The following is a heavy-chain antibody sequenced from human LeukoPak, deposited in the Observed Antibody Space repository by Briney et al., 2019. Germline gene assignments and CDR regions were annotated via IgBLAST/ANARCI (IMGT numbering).Heavy chain of an antibody. V-gene: IGHV4-4*07. CDR3: ARTSARGAQFDY. CDR2: IYASGST. Sequence: SETLSLTCTVSGGSISNYYWSWIRQPAGMGLEWIGRIYASGSTNYNPSLKSRVTMSVDTSNNRFSLNLSSVTAADTAVYYCARTSARGAQFDYWGQGTLVTVSS. D-gene: IGHD3-10*01. CDR1: GGSISNYY. J-gene: IGHJ4*02.